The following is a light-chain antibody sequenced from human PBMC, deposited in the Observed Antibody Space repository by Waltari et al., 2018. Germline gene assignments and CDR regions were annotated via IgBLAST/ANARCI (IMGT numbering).Light chain of an antibody. CDR3: CSYAGSTTPNWV. CDR1: CSGVGSYNF. J-gene: IGLJ3*02. Sequence: QSALTQPAPVSGSPGQSIPLPCTGICSGVGSYNFVSWYQQPPGQAPKLMIYDAIIRASGVSDRFSGSKSGNTASLTISGLQGEDEGDYYCCSYAGSTTPNWVFGGGTKLTVL. CDR2: DAI. V-gene: IGLV2-23*01.